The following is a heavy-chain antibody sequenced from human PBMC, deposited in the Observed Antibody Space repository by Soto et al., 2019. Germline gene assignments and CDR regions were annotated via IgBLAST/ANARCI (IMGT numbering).Heavy chain of an antibody. CDR2: MNPNSGNT. J-gene: IGHJ6*03. D-gene: IGHD1-26*01. CDR3: ARGVESAGGDYYYYMDV. Sequence: GASVKVSCKASGYTFTSYDINWVRQATGQGLEWMGWMNPNSGNTGYAQKFQGRVTMTRNTSISTAYMELSSLRSEDTAVYYCARGVESAGGDYYYYMDVWGKGTTVTVSS. CDR1: GYTFTSYD. V-gene: IGHV1-8*01.